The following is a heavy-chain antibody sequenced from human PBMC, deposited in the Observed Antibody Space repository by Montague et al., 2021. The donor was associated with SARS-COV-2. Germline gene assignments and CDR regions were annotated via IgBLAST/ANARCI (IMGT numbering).Heavy chain of an antibody. CDR3: TSGNGWYQP. J-gene: IGHJ5*02. V-gene: IGHV4-59*13. D-gene: IGHD1-1*01. CDR2: ILYNCTA. Sequence: SETLSLTCTVSGSYLSGYFWSWVRQPPGQRLEWIGYILYNCTATYNPALRSRLTMSVYMSRNQFSLYLRSMTVTDTASAFCTSGNGWYQPWGRGTLVTVSS. CDR1: GSYLSGYF.